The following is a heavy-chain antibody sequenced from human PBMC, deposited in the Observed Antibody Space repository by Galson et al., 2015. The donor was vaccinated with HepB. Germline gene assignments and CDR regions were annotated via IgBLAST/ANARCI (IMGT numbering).Heavy chain of an antibody. CDR2: ISYDGSNK. D-gene: IGHD3-22*01. V-gene: IGHV3-30*04. J-gene: IGHJ4*02. CDR3: ARDEDYYDSSGGWDYFDY. CDR1: GFTFSSYA. Sequence: SLRLSCAASGFTFSSYAMHWVRQAPGKGLEWVAVISYDGSNKYYADSVKGRFTISRDNSKNTLYLQMNSLRAEDTAVYYCARDEDYYDSSGGWDYFDYWGQGTLVTVSS.